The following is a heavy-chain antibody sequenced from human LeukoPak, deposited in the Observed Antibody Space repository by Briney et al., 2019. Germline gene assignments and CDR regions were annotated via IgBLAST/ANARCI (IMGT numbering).Heavy chain of an antibody. J-gene: IGHJ6*02. D-gene: IGHD2-21*01. Sequence: PSETQPLTCTVSGGSISSGSYYWSWIRQPAGKGLEWIGRIYTSGSTNYNPSLKSRVTILVDTSKNQFSLKLSSVTAADTAVYYCARDRWLLRYYYGMDVWGQGTTVTVSS. CDR1: GGSISSGSYY. CDR3: ARDRWLLRYYYGMDV. V-gene: IGHV4-61*02. CDR2: IYTSGST.